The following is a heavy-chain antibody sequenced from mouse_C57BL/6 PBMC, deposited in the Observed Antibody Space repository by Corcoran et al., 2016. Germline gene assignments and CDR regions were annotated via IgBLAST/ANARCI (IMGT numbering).Heavy chain of an antibody. Sequence: QIQLVQSGPELKKPGETVKISCKASGYTFTTYGMSWVKQAPGKGLKWMGWINTYSGVPTYADDFKGRFAFSLETSASTAYLQINNLKNEDTATYFCARYSSGYNWGQGTTLTVSS. CDR3: ARYSSGYN. CDR1: GYTFTTYG. V-gene: IGHV9-3*01. CDR2: INTYSGVP. D-gene: IGHD3-2*02. J-gene: IGHJ2*01.